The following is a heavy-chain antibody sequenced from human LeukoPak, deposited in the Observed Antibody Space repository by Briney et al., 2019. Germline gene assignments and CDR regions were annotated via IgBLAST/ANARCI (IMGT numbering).Heavy chain of an antibody. CDR1: GYTFTGYY. CDR2: IKLNSGGT. V-gene: IGHV1-2*06. J-gene: IGHJ1*01. D-gene: IGHD3-22*01. Sequence: GASVKLSGKASGYTFTGYYVHWVRQAPGQGVEWMGRIKLNSGGTNYAQKFQGRVTMTRDTSISTAYMERSRLRSDDTAVYYCATPGVHYDPSGYYPFQHWGQGTLVTVSS. CDR3: ATPGVHYDPSGYYPFQH.